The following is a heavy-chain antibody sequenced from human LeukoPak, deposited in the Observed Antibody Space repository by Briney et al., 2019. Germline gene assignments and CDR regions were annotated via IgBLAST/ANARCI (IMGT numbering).Heavy chain of an antibody. Sequence: GGSLRHSCAASGFTFSSYWRNWVRQAPGKGLEWVSYISSSGSTIYYADSVKGRFTISRDNAKNSLYLQMNSLRAEDTAVYYCAELGITMIGGVWGKGTTVTISS. J-gene: IGHJ6*04. D-gene: IGHD3-10*02. CDR3: AELGITMIGGV. CDR2: ISSSGSTI. CDR1: GFTFSSYW. V-gene: IGHV3-48*04.